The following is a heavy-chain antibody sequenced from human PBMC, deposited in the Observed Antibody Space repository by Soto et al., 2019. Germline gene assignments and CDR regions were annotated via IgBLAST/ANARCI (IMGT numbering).Heavy chain of an antibody. CDR2: INHRGST. CDR1: GTSFSSFY. Sequence: PSETLSLTCAVYGTSFSSFYWSWIRQPPGKGLEWIGEINHRGSTNYNPSLKSRVTISVDTSKNQFSLKLSSVTAADTAVYYCGRTIFGVVIVRYYYYMDVWGKGTTVTVSS. D-gene: IGHD3-3*01. CDR3: GRTIFGVVIVRYYYYMDV. J-gene: IGHJ6*03. V-gene: IGHV4-34*01.